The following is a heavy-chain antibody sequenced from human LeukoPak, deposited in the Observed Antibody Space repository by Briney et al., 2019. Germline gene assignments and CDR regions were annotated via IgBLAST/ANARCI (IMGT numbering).Heavy chain of an antibody. Sequence: GGSLGPPVQPSESPLSGMPMTGFRQAPGKGLSGSSGISGSGGSTHYADPVKGRFTISRDNSKNTLYLQMNSLGGEDTAEYYCAKDLPSNIVGASYYFDYWGQGILVTVSS. D-gene: IGHD1-26*01. CDR2: ISGSGGST. J-gene: IGHJ4*02. CDR1: ESPLSGMP. V-gene: IGHV3-23*01. CDR3: AKDLPSNIVGASYYFDY.